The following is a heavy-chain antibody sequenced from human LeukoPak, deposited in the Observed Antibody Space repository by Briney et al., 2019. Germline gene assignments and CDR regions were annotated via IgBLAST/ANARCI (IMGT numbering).Heavy chain of an antibody. V-gene: IGHV4-39*07. CDR2: IYYTGST. CDR1: GGSISSSAYF. J-gene: IGHJ2*01. D-gene: IGHD6-13*01. CDR3: ARVKGSSRLCWYFEL. Sequence: PSETLSLTCTVSGGSISSSAYFWGWIRQPPGKGLEWIGSIYYTGSTYYSPSLKSRVTISVHTSKNQFSLKLSSVTAADTAVYYCARVKGSSRLCWYFELWGRGTLVTVSS.